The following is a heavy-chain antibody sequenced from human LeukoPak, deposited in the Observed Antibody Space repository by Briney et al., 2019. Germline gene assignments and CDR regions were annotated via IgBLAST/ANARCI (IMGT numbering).Heavy chain of an antibody. CDR2: SSDYDPDR. D-gene: IGHD2-8*01. CDR3: VRDYYCTSNTCHDCFDP. V-gene: IGHV1-18*01. CDR1: GYTFSTYG. Sequence: ASVKVSCKAFGYTFSTYGISWVRQAPGQGLEWMGWSSDYDPDRNYAQKFQGRLTVTTDTSTSTAYMELRSLTSDDTAIYYCVRDYYCTSNTCHDCFDPWGQGTLVTVSS. J-gene: IGHJ5*02.